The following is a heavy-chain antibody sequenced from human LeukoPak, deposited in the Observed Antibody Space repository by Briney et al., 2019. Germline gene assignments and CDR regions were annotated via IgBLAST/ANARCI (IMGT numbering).Heavy chain of an antibody. CDR2: INPNSGGT. J-gene: IGHJ4*02. Sequence: ASAKVSCKASGYTFTGYYMHWVRQPPGQGLEWMGWINPNSGGTNYAQKFQGRVTMTSDTSISTAYMELSRLRSDDTAVYYCARGVGAQTEDYWGQGTLVTVSS. V-gene: IGHV1-2*02. CDR1: GYTFTGYY. CDR3: ARGVGAQTEDY. D-gene: IGHD1-26*01.